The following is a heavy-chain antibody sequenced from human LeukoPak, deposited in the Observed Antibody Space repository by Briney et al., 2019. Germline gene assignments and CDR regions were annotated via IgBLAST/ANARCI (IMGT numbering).Heavy chain of an antibody. D-gene: IGHD3-10*01. Sequence: PGGSLRLSCAASGFIFDDYGMSWVRQAPGKGLEWVSGINWNGDSTHYADSVKGRFAISRDNAKNSLYLQMNSPRAEDTAFYYCARELNYYGSGSPPKTPWGQGTLVTVSS. CDR1: GFIFDDYG. CDR3: ARELNYYGSGSPPKTP. CDR2: INWNGDST. V-gene: IGHV3-20*04. J-gene: IGHJ5*02.